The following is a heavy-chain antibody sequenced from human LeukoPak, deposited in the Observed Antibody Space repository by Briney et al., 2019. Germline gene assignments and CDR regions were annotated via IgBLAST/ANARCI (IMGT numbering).Heavy chain of an antibody. Sequence: QPGGSLRLSCAASGFTFDDYAMHWVRQAPGKGLEWVSLISGDGGSTYYADSVKGRFTISRDNSKNTLYLQMNSLRAEDTAVYYCANAKDYWGQGTLVTVSS. V-gene: IGHV3-43*02. CDR1: GFTFDDYA. CDR2: ISGDGGST. D-gene: IGHD2-15*01. J-gene: IGHJ4*02. CDR3: ANAKDY.